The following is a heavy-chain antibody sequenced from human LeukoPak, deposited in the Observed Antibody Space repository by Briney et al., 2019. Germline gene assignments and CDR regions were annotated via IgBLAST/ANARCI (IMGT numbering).Heavy chain of an antibody. CDR2: IYYSGST. CDR1: GGSISSGDYY. V-gene: IGHV4-30-4*01. J-gene: IGHJ5*02. Sequence: SETLSLTCTVSGGSISSGDYYWSWIRQPPGKGLEWIGYIYYSGSTYYNPSLKSRVTISVDTSKNQFSLTLSSVTTADTAMYHCARAPLYSSSFAKNWFDAWGQGTLVTVSS. D-gene: IGHD6-6*01. CDR3: ARAPLYSSSFAKNWFDA.